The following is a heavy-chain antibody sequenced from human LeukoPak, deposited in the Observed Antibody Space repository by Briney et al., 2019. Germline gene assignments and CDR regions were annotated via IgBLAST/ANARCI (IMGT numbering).Heavy chain of an antibody. CDR1: GGSISSYY. V-gene: IGHV4-59*01. Sequence: SETLSLTCTVSGGSISSYYWSWIRQPPGKGLEWIGYIYYSGSTNYNPSLKSRVTISVDTSKNQFSLKLSSVTAADTAVYCCAVYYYDSSAGYFDYWGQGTLVTVSS. CDR2: IYYSGST. J-gene: IGHJ4*02. CDR3: AVYYYDSSAGYFDY. D-gene: IGHD3-22*01.